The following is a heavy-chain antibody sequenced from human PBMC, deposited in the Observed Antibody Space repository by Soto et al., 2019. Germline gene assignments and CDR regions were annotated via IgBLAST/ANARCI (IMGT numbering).Heavy chain of an antibody. Sequence: QVQLVESGGGVVQPGRSLRLSCAASGFTFSSYAMHWVRQAPGKGLEWVAVISYAGSNKYYADSVKGRFTISRDNSKNTMYLQMYSLRDEYTAVYYCARDRLRYNWNDFPYYYYGRDVWGQGTTVTVSS. J-gene: IGHJ6*02. CDR2: ISYAGSNK. CDR3: ARDRLRYNWNDFPYYYYGRDV. V-gene: IGHV3-30-3*01. D-gene: IGHD1-1*01. CDR1: GFTFSSYA.